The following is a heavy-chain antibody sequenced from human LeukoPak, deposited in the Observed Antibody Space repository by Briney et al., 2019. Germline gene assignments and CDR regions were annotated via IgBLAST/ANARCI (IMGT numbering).Heavy chain of an antibody. CDR3: ARDQGGYDYPPDY. J-gene: IGHJ4*02. D-gene: IGHD5-12*01. V-gene: IGHV3-7*04. CDR1: GFTFSNYW. Sequence: GGSLILSCAASGFTFSNYWMSWVRQAPGKGLEWVANINEGASKKYYVDSLKGRFTISRDNGKNSLFLQMDSLRAEDTAVYFCARDQGGYDYPPDYWGQGTLVTVSS. CDR2: INEGASKK.